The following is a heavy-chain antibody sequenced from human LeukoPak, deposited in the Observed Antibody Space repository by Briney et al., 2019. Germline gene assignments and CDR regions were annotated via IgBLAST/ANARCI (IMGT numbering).Heavy chain of an antibody. D-gene: IGHD3-3*01. CDR2: ISGSGGST. CDR3: AKDSTASGSYYGMDI. Sequence: PGGSLRLSCAASGFAFNNYVMSWVRQAPGKGLEWVSSISGSGGSTYYTDSVKGRFTISRDNSKNTLFPQMNSLRAEDTAVYSCAKDSTASGSYYGMDIWGQGTTVTVSS. J-gene: IGHJ6*02. V-gene: IGHV3-23*01. CDR1: GFAFNNYV.